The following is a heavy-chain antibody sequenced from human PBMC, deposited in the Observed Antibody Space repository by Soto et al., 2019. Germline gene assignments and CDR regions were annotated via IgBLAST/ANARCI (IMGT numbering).Heavy chain of an antibody. D-gene: IGHD6-13*01. Sequence: QVQLVQSGAEVRKPGSSVKVSCKASGGTFSSYAISWVRQAPGQGLEWMGGIIPILGTANYAQKFQGRVTITADESTSTAYMELSSLRSEDTAVYYCASRIAAAVYAFDIWGQGTMVTVSS. J-gene: IGHJ3*02. CDR3: ASRIAAAVYAFDI. CDR2: IIPILGTA. V-gene: IGHV1-69*01. CDR1: GGTFSSYA.